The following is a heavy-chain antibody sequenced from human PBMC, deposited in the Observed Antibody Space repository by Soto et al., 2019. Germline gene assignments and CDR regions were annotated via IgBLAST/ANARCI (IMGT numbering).Heavy chain of an antibody. CDR2: ISSSSSYI. Sequence: GSLRLSCAASGFTFSSYSMNWVRQAAWKGLEWVSSISSSSSYIYYADSVKGRFTISRDNAKNSLYLQMNSLRAEDTAVYYCARDRAVVVPAASSPWFDPWGQGTLVTVSS. V-gene: IGHV3-21*01. D-gene: IGHD2-2*01. CDR1: GFTFSSYS. CDR3: ARDRAVVVPAASSPWFDP. J-gene: IGHJ5*02.